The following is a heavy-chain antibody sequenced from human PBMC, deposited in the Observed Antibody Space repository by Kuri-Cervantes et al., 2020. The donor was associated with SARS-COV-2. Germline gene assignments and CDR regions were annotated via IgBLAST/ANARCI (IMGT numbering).Heavy chain of an antibody. D-gene: IGHD3-3*01. CDR3: AREGSDYDFWSGYYFEFDY. V-gene: IGHV3-21*01. J-gene: IGHJ4*02. CDR2: ITASSTFT. CDR1: GFTFSSYS. Sequence: GESLKISCAASGFTFSSYSMTWVRQAPGKGLEWVSSITASSTFTHYADSLRGRFTISRDNAKNTLYLQMNSLRAEDTAVYYCAREGSDYDFWSGYYFEFDYWGQGTLVTVSS.